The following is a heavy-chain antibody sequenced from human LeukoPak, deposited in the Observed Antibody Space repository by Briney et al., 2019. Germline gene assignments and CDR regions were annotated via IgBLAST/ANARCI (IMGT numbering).Heavy chain of an antibody. J-gene: IGHJ6*03. D-gene: IGHD2-2*01. V-gene: IGHV1-69*06. CDR2: IIPIFGTA. CDR1: GGTFSSYA. CDR3: AILSSTGLYYYYYMDV. Sequence: ASVKVSCKASGGTFSSYAISWVRQAPGQGLEWMGGIIPIFGTANYAQKFQGRVTITADKSTSTAYMELSSLRSEDAAVYYCAILSSTGLYYYYYMDVWGKGTTVTVSS.